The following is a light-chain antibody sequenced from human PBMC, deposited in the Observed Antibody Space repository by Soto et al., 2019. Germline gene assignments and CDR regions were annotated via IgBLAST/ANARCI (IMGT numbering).Light chain of an antibody. J-gene: IGLJ2*01. Sequence: QPVLTQSPSASASLGASVKLTCTLSSGHSNYAIAWHQQQPEKGPRYLMKFNSDGSHSKGDGIPDRFSGSSSGAERYLTISSLQSEDEADYYCQTWGTGIEVFGGGTKLTVL. CDR2: FNSDGSH. CDR3: QTWGTGIEV. CDR1: SGHSNYA. V-gene: IGLV4-69*01.